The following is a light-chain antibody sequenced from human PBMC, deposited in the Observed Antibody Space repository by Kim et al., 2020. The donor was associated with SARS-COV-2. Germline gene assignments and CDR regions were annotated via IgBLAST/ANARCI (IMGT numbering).Light chain of an antibody. CDR2: HAF. V-gene: IGKV3D-15*01. CDR1: QPIGTA. CDR3: QQYNDWPLT. Sequence: SLSPGERAALSCRAIQPIGTAVAWYQQKPGQAPRLLIYHAFTRATGIPARISGSGSGTEFTLTISSLQSEDFAVYYCQQYNDWPLTFGGGTKVEI. J-gene: IGKJ4*01.